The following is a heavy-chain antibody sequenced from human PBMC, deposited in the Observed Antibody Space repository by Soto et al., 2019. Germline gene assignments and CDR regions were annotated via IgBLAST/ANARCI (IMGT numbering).Heavy chain of an antibody. CDR3: AHGRRERRGSGWGPARYFYMDI. V-gene: IGHV2-5*02. CDR2: IYWDDAK. J-gene: IGHJ6*03. D-gene: IGHD6-19*01. Sequence: SGPTLVNPTQTLTLTCTFSGFSLNTSGVGMGWIRQPPGKALEWLALIYWDDAKRFSPSLETRPTITKDTSKNQVVLTMTNMDPVDTATYYCAHGRRERRGSGWGPARYFYMDIWGKGTTVTVSS. CDR1: GFSLNTSGVG.